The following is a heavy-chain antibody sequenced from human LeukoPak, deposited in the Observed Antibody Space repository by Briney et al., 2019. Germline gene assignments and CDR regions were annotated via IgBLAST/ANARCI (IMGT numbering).Heavy chain of an antibody. CDR1: GFTFSSYS. CDR3: ARVGFYDSWSGINFFDY. D-gene: IGHD3-3*01. V-gene: IGHV3-21*01. CDR2: ITSSSST. J-gene: IGHJ4*02. Sequence: GGSLRLSCAASGFTFSSYSVNRVRQAPGKGLEWVSSITSSSSTYYSDSVKGRFTISRDNAKNSLYLQMNSLRVEDTAVYYCARVGFYDSWSGINFFDYWGQGTLVTVSS.